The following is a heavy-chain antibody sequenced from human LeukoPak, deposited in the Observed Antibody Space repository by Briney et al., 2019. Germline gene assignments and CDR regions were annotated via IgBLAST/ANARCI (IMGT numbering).Heavy chain of an antibody. CDR1: GFTFSDHY. D-gene: IGHD2-2*01. J-gene: IGHJ5*02. Sequence: PGGSLRLSCAVSGFTFSDHYLDWVRQAPGKGLEWVGRSRNKVNSYTTEYAASVRGRFTILRDDSKNSLYLRMNSLKTEDTAVYYCVRVVDTIWYDLWGQGTLVTVSS. CDR3: VRVVDTIWYDL. V-gene: IGHV3-72*01. CDR2: SRNKVNSYTT.